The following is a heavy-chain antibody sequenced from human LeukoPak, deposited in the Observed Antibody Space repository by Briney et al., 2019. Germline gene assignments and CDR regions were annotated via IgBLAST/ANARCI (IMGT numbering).Heavy chain of an antibody. V-gene: IGHV4-4*09. D-gene: IGHD3-3*01. J-gene: IGHJ5*02. CDR3: ARAHWGDSWSGYSQYNWFDP. CDR1: GGSIISYY. CDR2: IYTSRST. Sequence: PSETLSHTCTVSGGSIISYYWSWIRQPPGKGLEWIGYIYTSRSTDYNPSLKSRVTISVDTSKNQFSLRLSSVTAADTAVYYCARAHWGDSWSGYSQYNWFDPWGQGTLVTVSS.